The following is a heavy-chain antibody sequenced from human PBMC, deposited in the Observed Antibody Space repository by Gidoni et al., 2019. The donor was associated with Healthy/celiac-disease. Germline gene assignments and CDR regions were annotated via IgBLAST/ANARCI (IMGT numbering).Heavy chain of an antibody. CDR3: AKDQRVRVAEYFQH. CDR1: GFTFSSYA. CDR2: ISGSGGSP. J-gene: IGHJ1*01. Sequence: EVQLLESGGGVVQPGGSLRLSCAASGFTFSSYAMSWVRQAPGKGREWVSAISGSGGSPYYADSVKGRFTISRDNSKNTLYLQMNSLRAEDTAVYYCAKDQRVRVAEYFQHWGQGTLVTVSS. V-gene: IGHV3-23*01.